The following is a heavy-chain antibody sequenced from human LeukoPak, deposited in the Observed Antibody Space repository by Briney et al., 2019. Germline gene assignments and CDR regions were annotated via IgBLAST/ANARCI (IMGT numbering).Heavy chain of an antibody. J-gene: IGHJ4*02. CDR2: INHSGST. CDR3: ARGWRWLQSYYFDY. CDR1: GGSFSGYY. D-gene: IGHD5-24*01. Sequence: SETLSLTCAVYGGSFSGYYWSWIRQPPGKGLEWIGEINHSGSTNYNPSLKSRVTISVDTSKNQFSLKLSSVTAADTAVYYCARGWRWLQSYYFDYWGQGTLVTVSS. V-gene: IGHV4-34*01.